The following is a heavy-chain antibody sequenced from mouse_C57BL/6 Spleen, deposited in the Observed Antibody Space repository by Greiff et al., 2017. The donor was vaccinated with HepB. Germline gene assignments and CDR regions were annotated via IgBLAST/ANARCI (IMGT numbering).Heavy chain of an antibody. CDR2: ISSGSSTI. J-gene: IGHJ1*03. Sequence: EVKLVESGGGLVKPGGSLKLSCAASGFTFSDYGMHWVRQAPEKGLEWVAYISSGSSTIYYADTVKGRFTISRDNAKNTLFLQMTSLRSEDTAMYYCARRDYSNPYWYFDVWGTGTTVTVSS. D-gene: IGHD2-5*01. V-gene: IGHV5-17*01. CDR1: GFTFSDYG. CDR3: ARRDYSNPYWYFDV.